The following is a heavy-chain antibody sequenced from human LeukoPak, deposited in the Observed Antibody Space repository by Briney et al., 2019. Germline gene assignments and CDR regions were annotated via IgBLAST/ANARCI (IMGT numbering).Heavy chain of an antibody. CDR2: IYTSGST. Sequence: SQTLSLTCTVSGGSISSDSYYWSWIRQPAGKGLEWIGRIYTSGSTNYNPSLKSRVTISVDTSKNQFSLKLSSVTAADTAVYYCARSDFWSGFTFDYWGQGTLVTVSS. V-gene: IGHV4-61*02. D-gene: IGHD3-3*01. J-gene: IGHJ4*02. CDR3: ARSDFWSGFTFDY. CDR1: GGSISSDSYY.